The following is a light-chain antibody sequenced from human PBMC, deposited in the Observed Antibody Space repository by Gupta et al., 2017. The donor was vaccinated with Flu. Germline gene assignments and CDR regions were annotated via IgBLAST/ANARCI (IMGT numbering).Light chain of an antibody. Sequence: EVLMTQSPATLSVSPGERVTLSCRASESVNTNLAWYQQKPGQAPSLLIYGASTRATGIPARFSGGGSGAEFTLIISSLQSEDFAVYYCQQYNNWPPWTFGQGTKVEIK. CDR3: QQYNNWPPWT. CDR1: ESVNTN. V-gene: IGKV3-15*01. J-gene: IGKJ1*01. CDR2: GAS.